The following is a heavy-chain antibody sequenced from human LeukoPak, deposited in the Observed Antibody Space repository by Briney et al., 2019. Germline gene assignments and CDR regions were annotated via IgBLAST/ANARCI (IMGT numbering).Heavy chain of an antibody. Sequence: PGRSLRLSCAASGFTFDDYAMHWVRQAPGKGLEWVSGISWNSGSIGYADSVKGRFTISRDNAKNSLYLQMNSLRAEDTALYYCAKDPMSNTFGGVIVPNWFDPWDQGTLVTVSS. V-gene: IGHV3-9*01. D-gene: IGHD3-16*02. CDR2: ISWNSGSI. CDR3: AKDPMSNTFGGVIVPNWFDP. J-gene: IGHJ5*02. CDR1: GFTFDDYA.